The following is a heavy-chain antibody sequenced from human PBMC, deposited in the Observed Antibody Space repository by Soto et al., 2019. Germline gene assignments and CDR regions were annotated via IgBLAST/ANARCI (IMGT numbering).Heavy chain of an antibody. Sequence: PGGSLRLSCAASGFTFSSYGMHWVRQAPGKGLEWVAVIWYDGSNKYYADSVKGRFTISRDNSKNTLYLQMNSLRAEDTAVYYCAGGFWSGYYGVSYYYYGMDVWGQGTTVTVS. CDR3: AGGFWSGYYGVSYYYYGMDV. CDR1: GFTFSSYG. D-gene: IGHD3-3*01. J-gene: IGHJ6*02. CDR2: IWYDGSNK. V-gene: IGHV3-33*01.